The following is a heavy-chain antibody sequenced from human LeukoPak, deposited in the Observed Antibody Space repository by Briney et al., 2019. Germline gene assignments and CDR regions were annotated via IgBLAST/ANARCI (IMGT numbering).Heavy chain of an antibody. J-gene: IGHJ4*02. CDR3: ARGQLVRDHYFDY. CDR2: ISYDGSNK. CDR1: GFTFSSYA. D-gene: IGHD6-6*01. V-gene: IGHV3-30*04. Sequence: GRSLRLSCAASGFTFSSYAMHWVRQAPGKGLEWVAVISYDGSNKYYADSVKGRFTISRDNSKNTLYLQMNSLRAEDTAVYYCARGQLVRDHYFDYWGQGTLVTVSS.